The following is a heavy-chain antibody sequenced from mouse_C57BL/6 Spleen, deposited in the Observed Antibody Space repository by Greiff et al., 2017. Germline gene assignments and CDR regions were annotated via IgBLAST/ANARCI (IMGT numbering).Heavy chain of an antibody. CDR2: IHPSDSDT. J-gene: IGHJ2*01. V-gene: IGHV1-74*01. CDR1: GYTFTSYW. CDR3: AIGITTVVAHFDY. Sequence: QVHLQQPGAELVKPGASVKVSCKASGYTFTSYWMHWVKQRPGQGLEWIGRIHPSDSDTNYNQKFKGKATLTVDKSSSTAYMQLSSLTSEDSAVYYCAIGITTVVAHFDYWGQGTTLTVSS. D-gene: IGHD1-1*01.